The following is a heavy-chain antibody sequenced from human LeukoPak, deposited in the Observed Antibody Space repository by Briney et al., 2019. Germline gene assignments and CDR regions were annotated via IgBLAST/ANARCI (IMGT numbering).Heavy chain of an antibody. D-gene: IGHD1-1*01. CDR3: ARDGTLFGLYGMDV. V-gene: IGHV3-11*05. CDR2: ISSSSSYT. Sequence: GGSLRLSCAASGFTFSDYYMSWIRQAPGKGLEGVSYISSSSSYTNYADSVKGRFTISRDNAKNSLYLQMNSLRAEDTAVYYCARDGTLFGLYGMDVWGQGTTVTVSS. CDR1: GFTFSDYY. J-gene: IGHJ6*02.